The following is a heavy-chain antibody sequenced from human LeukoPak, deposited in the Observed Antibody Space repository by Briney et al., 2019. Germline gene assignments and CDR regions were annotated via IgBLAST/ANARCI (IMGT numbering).Heavy chain of an antibody. Sequence: ASVKVSCKASGYTFTKYVVHWVRQAPGQRPEWMGWINAGNGDTKYSQNFQDRVTITRDTSATTAYMELSSLTSEDTALYYCANDDCAETCYPGGYWGEGNLVSVSS. CDR2: INAGNGDT. CDR3: ANDDCAETCYPGGY. CDR1: GYTFTKYV. J-gene: IGHJ4*02. D-gene: IGHD2-2*01. V-gene: IGHV1-3*01.